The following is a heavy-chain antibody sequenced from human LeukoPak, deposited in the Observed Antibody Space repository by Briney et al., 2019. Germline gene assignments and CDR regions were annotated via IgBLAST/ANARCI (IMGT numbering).Heavy chain of an antibody. CDR3: AREDIRLDYFDY. CDR1: GFTVSSNY. D-gene: IGHD6-19*01. Sequence: NPGGSLRLSCAASGFTVSSNYMSWVRQAPGRGLEWVSYISGSGVTMYYADSVKGRFTISRDDAKNSLYLQMNSLRAEDTAVYYCAREDIRLDYFDYWGQGTLVTVSS. CDR2: ISGSGVTM. J-gene: IGHJ4*02. V-gene: IGHV3-11*04.